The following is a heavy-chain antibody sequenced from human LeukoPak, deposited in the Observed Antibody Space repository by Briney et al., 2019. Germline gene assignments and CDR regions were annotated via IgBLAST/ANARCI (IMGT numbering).Heavy chain of an antibody. CDR2: INPNSGGT. D-gene: IGHD2-2*02. CDR3: ARANSGLGYCSSTSCYTGLVYDY. Sequence: GASVKVSCKASGYTFTGYYMHWVRQAPGQGLEWMGWINPNSGGTKYAQKFQGRVTMTRDTSISTAYMELSRLRSDDTAVYHCARANSGLGYCSSTSCYTGLVYDYWGQGTLVTVSS. V-gene: IGHV1-2*02. CDR1: GYTFTGYY. J-gene: IGHJ4*02.